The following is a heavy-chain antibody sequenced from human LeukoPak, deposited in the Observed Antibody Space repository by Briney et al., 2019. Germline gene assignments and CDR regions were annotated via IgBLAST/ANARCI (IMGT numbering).Heavy chain of an antibody. CDR1: GFTFSSSA. CDR3: AKGNTMYTAYYFDY. CDR2: ISASGGST. J-gene: IGHJ4*02. V-gene: IGHV3-23*01. D-gene: IGHD3-10*02. Sequence: GGSLRLSCAASGFTFSSSAMSWVRQVPGKGLEWVSGISASGGSTSYADSVKGRFTVSRDNSKNTLYLQMNSLRAEDTAVYYCAKGNTMYTAYYFDYWGQGTLVTVSS.